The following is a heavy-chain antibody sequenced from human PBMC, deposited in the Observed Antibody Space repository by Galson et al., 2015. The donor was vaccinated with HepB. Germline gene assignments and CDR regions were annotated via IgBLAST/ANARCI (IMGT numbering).Heavy chain of an antibody. J-gene: IGHJ4*02. V-gene: IGHV3-23*01. Sequence: SLRLSCAASGFTFSSYAMSWVRRAPGKGLEWVSGISGSDGSTYYADSVKGRFTISRDNSKNTLYLQMNSLRAEDTAIYYCAKGYVFFDYWGQGTLVTVSS. CDR1: GFTFSSYA. CDR3: AKGYVFFDY. D-gene: IGHD2-2*01. CDR2: ISGSDGST.